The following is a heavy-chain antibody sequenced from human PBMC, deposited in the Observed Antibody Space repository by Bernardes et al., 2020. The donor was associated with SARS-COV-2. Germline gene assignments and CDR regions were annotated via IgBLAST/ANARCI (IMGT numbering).Heavy chain of an antibody. CDR1: GDSISTYY. D-gene: IGHD6-13*01. CDR3: ARVSSAWFDFDY. J-gene: IGHJ4*02. Sequence: SETLSLTCTVSGDSISTYYWSWLRQPPGKGPEWIGYIYYTGSTTYNPSLKSRVTISVDTSQNQFSLELSSVTAADTAVYYCARVSSAWFDFDYWGQGILVTVSS. CDR2: IYYTGST. V-gene: IGHV4-59*01.